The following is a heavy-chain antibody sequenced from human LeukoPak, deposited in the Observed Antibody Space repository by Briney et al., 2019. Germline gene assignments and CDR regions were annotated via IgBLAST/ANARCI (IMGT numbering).Heavy chain of an antibody. CDR3: ASRIAAAALYYYYGMDV. Sequence: PGRSLRLSCAASGXTFSSYAMHWVRQAPGKGLEWVDVLSYDGRNKYYADYVKGRFTISRDNSKNTLYLQMNSLRAEDTAVYYCASRIAAAALYYYYGMDVWGQGTTVTVSS. CDR2: LSYDGRNK. V-gene: IGHV3-30*04. D-gene: IGHD6-13*01. CDR1: GXTFSSYA. J-gene: IGHJ6*02.